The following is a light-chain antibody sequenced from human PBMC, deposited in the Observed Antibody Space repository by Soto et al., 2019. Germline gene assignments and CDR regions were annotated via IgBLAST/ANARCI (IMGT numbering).Light chain of an antibody. CDR2: DAS. Sequence: IQMAQSPSRLSGSVRYRVTSTFRASQTISSWLAWYQQKPGKAPKLLIYDASNLESGVPSRFSGSGSGTEFTLTISRLQTDDFATYYCQQYSSYWTFGQGINVDI. J-gene: IGKJ1*01. CDR1: QTISSW. CDR3: QQYSSYWT. V-gene: IGKV1-5*01.